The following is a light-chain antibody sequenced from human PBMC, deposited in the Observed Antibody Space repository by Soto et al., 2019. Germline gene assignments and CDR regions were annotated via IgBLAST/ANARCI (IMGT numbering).Light chain of an antibody. Sequence: EIVMTQSPATLSVSPGERATLSCRASQSVSSNLAWYQQQPGQAPRLLIYGPSTRATGIPARFSGSGSGTELTLTISRLQSEDFAVNYCQQYNNWPLTFGGGTKVDIK. CDR1: QSVSSN. CDR3: QQYNNWPLT. CDR2: GPS. V-gene: IGKV3-15*01. J-gene: IGKJ4*01.